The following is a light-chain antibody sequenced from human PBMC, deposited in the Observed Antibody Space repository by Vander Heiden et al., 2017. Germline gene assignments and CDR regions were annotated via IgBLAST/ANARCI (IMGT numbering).Light chain of an antibody. J-gene: IGKJ1*01. Sequence: DIQMTQSPSSLSASLGDRVTITCRTSQGITNDLGWYQQKPGIAPKRLIYKTSSLQSGVPSRFSGSGSGTEFTLTITSLQPEDFATYYCLQHNSFPWTFGQGTKVEI. V-gene: IGKV1-17*01. CDR1: QGITND. CDR2: KTS. CDR3: LQHNSFPWT.